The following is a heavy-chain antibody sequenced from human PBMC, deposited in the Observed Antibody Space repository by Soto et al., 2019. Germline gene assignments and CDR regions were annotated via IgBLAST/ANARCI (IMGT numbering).Heavy chain of an antibody. V-gene: IGHV3-21*01. D-gene: IGHD6-13*01. CDR1: GFTFSSYS. Sequence: EVQLVESGGGLVKPGGSLRLSCAASGFTFSSYSMNWVRLAPGKGLEWVSSISSSSSYIYYADSVKGRFTISRDNAKNSLYLQMNSLGAEDTAVYYCARGTYSSCWPSYYGMDVWVQGTTVTVSS. CDR3: ARGTYSSCWPSYYGMDV. J-gene: IGHJ6*02. CDR2: ISSSSSYI.